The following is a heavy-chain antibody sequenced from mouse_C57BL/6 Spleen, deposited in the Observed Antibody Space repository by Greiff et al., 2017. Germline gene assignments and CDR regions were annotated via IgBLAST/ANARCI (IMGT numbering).Heavy chain of an antibody. CDR1: GFTFSDYY. V-gene: IGHV5-16*01. D-gene: IGHD6-1*01. Sequence: EVKLMESEGGLVQPGSSMKLSCTASGFTFSDYYMAWVRQVPEKGLEWVANINYDGSSTYYLDSLKSRFIISRDNAKNILYPQMSSLKSEYTATYYCAIAGCSFDYWGQGTTLTVAS. CDR2: INYDGSST. CDR3: AIAGCSFDY. J-gene: IGHJ2*01.